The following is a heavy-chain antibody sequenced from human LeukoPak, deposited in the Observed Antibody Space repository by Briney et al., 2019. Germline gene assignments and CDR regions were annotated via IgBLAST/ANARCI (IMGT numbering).Heavy chain of an antibody. V-gene: IGHV1-69*04. J-gene: IGHJ4*02. CDR3: ARDGGGYCSSTSCPFDY. D-gene: IGHD2-2*01. CDR1: GGTFSSYA. Sequence: ASVKVSCKASGGTFSSYAISWVRQAPGQGLEWMGRIIPILGIANYAQKFQGRVTITADKSTSTAYMELSSLRSEDTAVYYCARDGGGYCSSTSCPFDYWGQGTLVTVSS. CDR2: IIPILGIA.